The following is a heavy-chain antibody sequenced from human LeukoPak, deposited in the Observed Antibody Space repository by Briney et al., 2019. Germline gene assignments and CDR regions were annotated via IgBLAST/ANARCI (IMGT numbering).Heavy chain of an antibody. CDR2: INPSGGST. CDR1: GYTFTSYY. CDR3: ARDSTSSNWFDP. J-gene: IGHJ5*02. Sequence: GASVKVSCKAPGYTFTSYYMHWVRLAPGQGLEWMGIINPSGGSTSYAQKFQGRVTMTRDMSTSTVYMELSSLRSEDTAVYYCARDSTSSNWFDPWGQGTLVTVSS. V-gene: IGHV1-46*01. D-gene: IGHD2-2*01.